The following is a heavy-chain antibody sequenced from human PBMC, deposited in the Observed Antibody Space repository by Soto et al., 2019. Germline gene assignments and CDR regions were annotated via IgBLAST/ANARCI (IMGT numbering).Heavy chain of an antibody. CDR1: GGSISSGGYY. V-gene: IGHV4-31*03. D-gene: IGHD6-13*01. CDR3: ARDIRSGLAAAGSYYYYYGMDV. Sequence: SETLSLTCTVSGGSISSGGYYWSWIRQHPGKGLEWIGYIYYSGSTNYNPSLKSRVTISVDTSKNQFSLKLSSVTAADTAVYYCARDIRSGLAAAGSYYYYYGMDVWGQGTTVTVSS. CDR2: IYYSGST. J-gene: IGHJ6*02.